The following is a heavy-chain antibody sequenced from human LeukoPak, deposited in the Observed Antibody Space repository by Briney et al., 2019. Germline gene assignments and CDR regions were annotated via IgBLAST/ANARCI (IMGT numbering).Heavy chain of an antibody. CDR2: IYYSGST. CDR3: ARERRDGYKRYFDY. CDR1: GGSISSSSYY. Sequence: PSETLSLTCTVSGGSISSSSYYWGWIRQPPGKGLEWIGSIYYSGSTYYNPSLKSRVTISVDTSKNQFSLKLSSVTAADTAVYYCARERRDGYKRYFDYWGQGTLVTVSS. V-gene: IGHV4-39*07. J-gene: IGHJ4*02. D-gene: IGHD5-24*01.